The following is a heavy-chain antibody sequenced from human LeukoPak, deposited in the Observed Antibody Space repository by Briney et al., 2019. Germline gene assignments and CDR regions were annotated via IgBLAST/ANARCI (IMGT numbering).Heavy chain of an antibody. Sequence: GGSLRLSCAASGFTFSSYAMSWVRQAPGKGLEWVSSISSGRDTTYYADSVKGRFTISRDNSKNTLYLQMNSLRAEDTAVYYCAKERDTAMVTIDYWGQGTLVTVSS. J-gene: IGHJ4*02. CDR3: AKERDTAMVTIDY. CDR1: GFTFSSYA. D-gene: IGHD5-18*01. CDR2: ISSGRDTT. V-gene: IGHV3-23*01.